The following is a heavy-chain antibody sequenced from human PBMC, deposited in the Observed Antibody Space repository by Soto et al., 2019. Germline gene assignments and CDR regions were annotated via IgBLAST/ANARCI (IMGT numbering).Heavy chain of an antibody. J-gene: IGHJ5*02. CDR3: ARNLLHPTNWFDP. CDR1: GGSISSYY. V-gene: IGHV4-59*08. Sequence: QVRLQESGPGLVKPSETLSLTCTVSGGSISSYYWSWIRQPPGKGLEWIGYIYYSGSTNYNPSLKSRVTISVDTSKNQFSLKLSSVTAADTAVYYCARNLLHPTNWFDPWGQGTLVTVSS. CDR2: IYYSGST.